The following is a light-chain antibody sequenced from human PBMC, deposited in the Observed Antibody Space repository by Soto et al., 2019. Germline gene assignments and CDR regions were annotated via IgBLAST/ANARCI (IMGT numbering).Light chain of an antibody. CDR2: GAS. V-gene: IGKV3-15*01. CDR1: QSVSSN. CDR3: QQYGSSGT. J-gene: IGKJ1*01. Sequence: EIVMTQSPSTLSVSAGERATLSCGASQSVSSNLAWYQQKPGQAPRLLIYGASTRATGIPARLSGSGSGTELTLTISRLEPEDSPVYYCQQYGSSGTFGQGTKVDIK.